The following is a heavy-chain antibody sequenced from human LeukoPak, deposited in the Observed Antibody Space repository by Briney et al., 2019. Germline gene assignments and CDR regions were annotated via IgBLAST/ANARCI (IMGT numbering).Heavy chain of an antibody. CDR1: GGSISSSSYY. J-gene: IGHJ5*02. D-gene: IGHD2-2*01. CDR2: IYHSGST. CDR3: ARQLVPARSNWFDP. V-gene: IGHV4-39*01. Sequence: PSETLSLTCTVSGGSISSSSYYWGWIRQPPGKGLEWIGSIYHSGSTYYNPSLKSRVTISVDTSKNQFSLKLSSVTAADTAVYYCARQLVPARSNWFDPWGQGTLVTVSS.